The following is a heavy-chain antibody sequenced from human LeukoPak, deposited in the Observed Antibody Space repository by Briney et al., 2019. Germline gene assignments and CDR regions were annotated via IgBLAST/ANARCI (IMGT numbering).Heavy chain of an antibody. D-gene: IGHD2-21*02. Sequence: PGGSLRLSWAASGFTFDDYGMSWVRQAPGEGLELVSGINWNGGSTGYADSVKGRFTISRDNAKNSLYLQMNSLRAEDTAVYYCARIGEHIVVVTALDYWGQGTLATVSS. CDR2: INWNGGST. V-gene: IGHV3-20*04. J-gene: IGHJ4*02. CDR1: GFTFDDYG. CDR3: ARIGEHIVVVTALDY.